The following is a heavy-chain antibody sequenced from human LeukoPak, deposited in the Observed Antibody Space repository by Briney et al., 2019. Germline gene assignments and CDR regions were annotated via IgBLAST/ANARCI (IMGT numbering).Heavy chain of an antibody. CDR3: ARGTGDHRWKRYWYFDL. Sequence: SETLSLTCSVSGGSISSGGYYWSWIRQHPGRGLEWIGYIYYSGSTYYNPSLKSRVTISVDTSKNQFSLKLSSVTAADTAVYYCARGTGDHRWKRYWYFDLWGRGTLVTVSS. CDR2: IYYSGST. D-gene: IGHD7-27*01. V-gene: IGHV4-31*03. CDR1: GGSISSGGYY. J-gene: IGHJ2*01.